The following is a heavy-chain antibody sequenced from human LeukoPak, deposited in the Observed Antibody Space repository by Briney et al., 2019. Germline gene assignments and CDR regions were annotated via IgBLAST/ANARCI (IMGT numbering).Heavy chain of an antibody. V-gene: IGHV1-3*01. CDR1: GYTLTNYA. D-gene: IGHD6-19*01. J-gene: IGHJ4*02. CDR2: FNSDTGNT. Sequence: ASVEVSCKASGYTLTNYAIHWVRQAPGQRLEWMGWFNSDTGNTEYSQKFQGRVTISRDTSANTAYMELNRLRPEDTAVFYCVRGGPNKSGWTLDYWGQGTLVTVSS. CDR3: VRGGPNKSGWTLDY.